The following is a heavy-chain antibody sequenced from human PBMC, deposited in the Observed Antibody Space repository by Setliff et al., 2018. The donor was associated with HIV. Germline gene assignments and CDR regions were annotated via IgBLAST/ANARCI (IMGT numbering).Heavy chain of an antibody. CDR2: IRQDGDVK. Sequence: PGESLKISCAASGFTFSAYWMSWVRQAPGKGLEWVANIRQDGDVKYYVDSLKGRFTISRDNAKNTLYLQMSSLRADDTAVYYCARVDDDYVWARTYFDYWGQGSLVTVSS. D-gene: IGHD3-16*01. J-gene: IGHJ4*02. CDR3: ARVDDDYVWARTYFDY. V-gene: IGHV3-7*01. CDR1: GFTFSAYW.